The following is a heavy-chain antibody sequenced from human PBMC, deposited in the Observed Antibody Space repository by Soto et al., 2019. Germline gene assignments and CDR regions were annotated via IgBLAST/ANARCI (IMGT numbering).Heavy chain of an antibody. D-gene: IGHD3-10*01. CDR3: ARTAMVRGVDY. CDR1: GGSFSGYY. CDR2: INHSGST. J-gene: IGHJ4*02. V-gene: IGHV4-34*01. Sequence: QVQLQQWGAGLLKPSETLSLTCAVYGGSFSGYYWSWIRQPPGKGLEWIGEINHSGSTNYNPSLKSRVTISVDTSKNQFSLKLSSVTAADTAVYYCARTAMVRGVDYWGQGTLVTVSS.